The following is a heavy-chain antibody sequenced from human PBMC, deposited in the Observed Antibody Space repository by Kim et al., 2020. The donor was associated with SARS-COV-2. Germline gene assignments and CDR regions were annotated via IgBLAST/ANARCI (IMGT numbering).Heavy chain of an antibody. J-gene: IGHJ4*02. CDR1: GFTFSSYA. D-gene: IGHD2-21*02. V-gene: IGHV3-30*04. CDR2: ISYDGSNK. Sequence: GGSLRLSCAASGFTFSSYAMHWVRQAPGKGLEWVAVISYDGSNKYYADSVKGRFTISRDDSKNTLYLQMNSLRAEDTAVYYCARDKGWTAYFDYWGQGTLVTVSS. CDR3: ARDKGWTAYFDY.